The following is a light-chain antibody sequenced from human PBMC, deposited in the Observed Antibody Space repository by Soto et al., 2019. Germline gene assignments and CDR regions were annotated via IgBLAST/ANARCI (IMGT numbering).Light chain of an antibody. J-gene: IGKJ5*01. V-gene: IGKV3-15*01. Sequence: EIVMTQSPATLSVSPGERVTLSCRASQSLSSNLAWYQQKPGQAPRLLIYGASTRATDIPARFSGSGSGTESTLTISSLQSEDFAVYFCQQYNNWPLAFGQGTRLEI. CDR1: QSLSSN. CDR3: QQYNNWPLA. CDR2: GAS.